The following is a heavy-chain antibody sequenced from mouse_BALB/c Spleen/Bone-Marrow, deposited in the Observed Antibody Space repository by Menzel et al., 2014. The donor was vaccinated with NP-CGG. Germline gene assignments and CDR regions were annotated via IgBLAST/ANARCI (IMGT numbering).Heavy chain of an antibody. CDR2: IDPSNNET. J-gene: IGHJ4*01. D-gene: IGHD2-3*01. CDR1: GYTFTSYW. Sequence: QVQLQQSGAELVKPGAPVKLSCKASGYTFTSYWMNWVKQRPGRGLEWIERIDPSNNETHYNQKFKDKATLTVGKSSSTAYIQLSSLTSEDSAVYYCARALGDGYHYAMDYWGQGTSVTVSS. V-gene: IGHV1-69*02. CDR3: ARALGDGYHYAMDY.